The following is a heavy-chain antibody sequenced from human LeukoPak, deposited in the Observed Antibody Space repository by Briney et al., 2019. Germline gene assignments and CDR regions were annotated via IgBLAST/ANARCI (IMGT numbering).Heavy chain of an antibody. J-gene: IGHJ4*02. Sequence: GGSLRLSCAASGFSFSSYWMSWVRQAPGKGLEWVANIKEDGSDKNYVDTVKGRFTISRDNAKNSLYLQMNSLRAEDTAAYYCARDDGGALDYWGQGTLVTVPS. D-gene: IGHD1-26*01. CDR3: ARDDGGALDY. CDR2: IKEDGSDK. V-gene: IGHV3-7*01. CDR1: GFSFSSYW.